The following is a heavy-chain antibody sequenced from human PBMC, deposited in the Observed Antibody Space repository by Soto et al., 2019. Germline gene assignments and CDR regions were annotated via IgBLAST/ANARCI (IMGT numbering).Heavy chain of an antibody. J-gene: IGHJ3*02. V-gene: IGHV3-23*01. CDR1: GFTFSSYA. CDR3: AKDLSSGWYFVADAFDI. CDR2: IRGSGGST. D-gene: IGHD6-19*01. Sequence: GGSLRLSCAASGFTFSSYAMSWVRQAPGKGLEWVSAIRGSGGSTYYADSVKGRFTISRDNSKNTLYLQMNSLRAEDTAVYYCAKDLSSGWYFVADAFDIWGQGTMVTVSS.